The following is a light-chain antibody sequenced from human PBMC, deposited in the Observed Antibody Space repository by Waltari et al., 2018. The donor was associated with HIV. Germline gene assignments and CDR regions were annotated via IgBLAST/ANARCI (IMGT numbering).Light chain of an antibody. CDR3: CSYRQITMLV. CDR2: EVS. J-gene: IGLJ3*02. V-gene: IGLV2-14*01. Sequence: QSALTQPASVSGSPGQSITISFHGSTNDVGRYNYVSWYQHHSGKAPKLIIYEVSHRPSGVSDRFSASKSGNTASLTISGLQEEDEADYYCCSYRQITMLVFGSGTKLTVL. CDR1: TNDVGRYNY.